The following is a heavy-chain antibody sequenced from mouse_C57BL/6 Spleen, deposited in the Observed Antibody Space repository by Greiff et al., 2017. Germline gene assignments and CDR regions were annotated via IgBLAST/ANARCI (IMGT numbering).Heavy chain of an antibody. CDR1: GFTFSSYA. Sequence: EVKLVESGGGLVKPGGSLKLSCAASGFTFSSYAMSWVRQTPEKRLEWVATISDGGSYTYYPDNVKGRFTISRDNAKNNLYLQMSHLKSEDTAMYYCAREKDWDWFAYWGQGTLVTVSA. CDR2: ISDGGSYT. J-gene: IGHJ3*01. CDR3: AREKDWDWFAY. D-gene: IGHD4-1*01. V-gene: IGHV5-4*01.